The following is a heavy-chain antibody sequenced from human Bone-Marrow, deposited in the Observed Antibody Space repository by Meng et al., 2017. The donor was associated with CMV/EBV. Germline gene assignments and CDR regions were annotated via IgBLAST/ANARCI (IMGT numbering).Heavy chain of an antibody. Sequence: GESLKISCAASGFTFSSYAMHWVRQAPGKGLEWVAFIRYDGSNKYYADSVKGRFTISRDNSKNTLYLQMNSLRAEDTAVYYCAKDVGGGFDYWGQGTLVTVSS. CDR3: AKDVGGGFDY. CDR1: GFTFSSYA. V-gene: IGHV3-30*02. CDR2: IRYDGSNK. J-gene: IGHJ4*02.